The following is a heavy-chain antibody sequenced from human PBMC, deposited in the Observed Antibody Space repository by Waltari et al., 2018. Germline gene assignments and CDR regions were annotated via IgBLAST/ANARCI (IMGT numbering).Heavy chain of an antibody. Sequence: QPLLQESGPGLVKPSETLSLTCSVSGGPISSSNYYWGWIRQPPGKGLDWIGSIYYSGSTYYNSSLKSRVTISLDTSKNQFSLKLSSVTAADTAVYFCASGGGYTNGWDYWGQGTLVTVSS. J-gene: IGHJ4*02. CDR2: IYYSGST. D-gene: IGHD6-19*01. CDR1: GGPISSSNYY. CDR3: ASGGGYTNGWDY. V-gene: IGHV4-39*07.